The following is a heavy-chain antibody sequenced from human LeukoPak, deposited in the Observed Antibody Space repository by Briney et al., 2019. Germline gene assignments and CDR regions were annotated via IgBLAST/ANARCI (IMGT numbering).Heavy chain of an antibody. CDR1: GFTFNNYA. V-gene: IGHV3-23*01. CDR2: ITGSGGDT. J-gene: IGHJ4*02. Sequence: TGGSLRLSCAASGFTFNNYAMSWVRQAPGKVLEWVSAITGSGGDTYHADSVKGRFTISRDNSENTLYLQMNSLRAEDTAVYYCAKGSRDSRPYYFDFRGQGTLVTVSS. D-gene: IGHD3-3*01. CDR3: AKGSRDSRPYYFDF.